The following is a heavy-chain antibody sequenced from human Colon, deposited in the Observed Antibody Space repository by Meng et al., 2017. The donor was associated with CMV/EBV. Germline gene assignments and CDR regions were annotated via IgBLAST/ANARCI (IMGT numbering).Heavy chain of an antibody. CDR3: ARGRGGDYLTPSDY. D-gene: IGHD4-17*01. Sequence: ACGGTFNTFSVSWVRQAPGQGLEWMGGVNPLFGTAYKAQKFQGRVAMTTDESTSTAYMDLSSLTSEDTAIYYCARGRGGDYLTPSDYWGQGTLVTVSS. CDR2: VNPLFGTA. CDR1: GGTFNTFS. V-gene: IGHV1-69*05. J-gene: IGHJ4*02.